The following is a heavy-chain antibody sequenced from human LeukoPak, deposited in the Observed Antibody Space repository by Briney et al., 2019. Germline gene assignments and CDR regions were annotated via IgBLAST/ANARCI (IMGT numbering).Heavy chain of an antibody. CDR1: GGSISSGSYY. D-gene: IGHD3-3*01. CDR2: IYTSGST. Sequence: SETLSLTCTVSGGSISSGSYYWSWIRQPGGKGLEWIGRIYTSGSTNYNPSLKSRVTISVDTSKNQFSLKLSSVAAADTAVYYCARDRSGYDAFDIWGQGTMVTVSS. J-gene: IGHJ3*02. V-gene: IGHV4-61*02. CDR3: ARDRSGYDAFDI.